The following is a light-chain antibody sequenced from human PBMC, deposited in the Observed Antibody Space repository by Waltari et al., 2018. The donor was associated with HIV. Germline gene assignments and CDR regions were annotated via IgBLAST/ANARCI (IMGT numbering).Light chain of an antibody. Sequence: QSVLTQPPSVSAAPRQRVSISCSGSPSNIGKNAVTWYQQIPGTAPRLLIYYDDLVPSGVSDRFSGSKSGTSASLAISGLQSEDEADYYCAAWDDTLNDWVFGGGTKLTVL. J-gene: IGLJ3*02. CDR2: YDD. V-gene: IGLV1-36*01. CDR3: AAWDDTLNDWV. CDR1: PSNIGKNA.